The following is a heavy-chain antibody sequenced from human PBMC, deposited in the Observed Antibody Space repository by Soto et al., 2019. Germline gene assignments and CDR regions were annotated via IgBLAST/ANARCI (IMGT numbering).Heavy chain of an antibody. V-gene: IGHV1-69*01. Sequence: QVQLVQSGAEVKKPGSSVKVSCKASGGTFSSYAISWVRQAPGQGLEWMGGIIPIFGTANYAQKFQGRVTITADESTSPAYMELSSLRSEDTAVYYCARRPYCSGGSCYSFSWFDPWGQGTLVTVSS. CDR1: GGTFSSYA. CDR2: IIPIFGTA. D-gene: IGHD2-15*01. J-gene: IGHJ5*02. CDR3: ARRPYCSGGSCYSFSWFDP.